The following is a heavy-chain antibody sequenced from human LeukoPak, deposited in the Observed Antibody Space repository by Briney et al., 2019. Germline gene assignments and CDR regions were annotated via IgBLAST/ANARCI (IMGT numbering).Heavy chain of an antibody. CDR3: VKGGITRFAFDI. V-gene: IGHV3-30*02. J-gene: IGHJ3*02. Sequence: GGSLRLSCAASGFIFSDSGMQGVRQAPGKGLEWVSFIENDAGKKDYADSVKGGFSISRDNSKNTLYLQMNTLRDEDTAVYFCVKGGITRFAFDIWGQGTVVTVSS. CDR2: IENDAGKK. D-gene: IGHD3-10*01. CDR1: GFIFSDSG.